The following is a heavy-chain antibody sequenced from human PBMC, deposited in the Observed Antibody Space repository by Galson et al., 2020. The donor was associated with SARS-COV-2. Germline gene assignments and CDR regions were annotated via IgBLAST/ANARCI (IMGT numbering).Heavy chain of an antibody. Sequence: GESLKISCAASGLTVSSNYMSWVRQAPGKGLEWVSVIYSGGSTYYADSVKGRFTISRDNSKNTLYLQMNSLRAEDTAVYYCAREPILIYGMDVWGQGTTVTVSS. CDR3: AREPILIYGMDV. V-gene: IGHV3-66*01. CDR2: IYSGGST. CDR1: GLTVSSNY. J-gene: IGHJ6*02. D-gene: IGHD2-8*01.